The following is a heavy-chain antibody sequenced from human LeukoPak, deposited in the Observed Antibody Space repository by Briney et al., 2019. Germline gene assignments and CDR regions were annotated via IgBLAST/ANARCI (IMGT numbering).Heavy chain of an antibody. CDR3: ARIMVATTREAFDY. V-gene: IGHV3-53*01. J-gene: IGHJ4*02. Sequence: GGFLRLSCAASGFTVSSNYMSWVRQAPGKGLEWVSVIYSGGSTYYADSVKGRFTISRDNAKNSLYLQMNSLRAEDTAVYYCARIMVATTREAFDYWGQGTLVTVSS. CDR2: IYSGGST. D-gene: IGHD5-12*01. CDR1: GFTVSSNY.